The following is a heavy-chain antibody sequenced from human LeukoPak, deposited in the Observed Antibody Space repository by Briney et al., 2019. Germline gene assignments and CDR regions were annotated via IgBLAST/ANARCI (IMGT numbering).Heavy chain of an antibody. CDR2: IIPIFGTA. J-gene: IGHJ4*02. V-gene: IGHV1-69*05. Sequence: GSSVKVSCKASGGTFSSYAISWVRQAPGQGLEWMGGIIPIFGTANYAQKFQGRVTITTDESTSTAYMELSSLRSEHTAVYYCARSSYYYGSGRFDYWGQGTLVTVAS. CDR3: ARSSYYYGSGRFDY. CDR1: GGTFSSYA. D-gene: IGHD3-10*01.